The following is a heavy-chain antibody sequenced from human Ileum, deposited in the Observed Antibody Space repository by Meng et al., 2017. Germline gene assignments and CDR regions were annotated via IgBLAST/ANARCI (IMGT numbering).Heavy chain of an antibody. J-gene: IGHJ4*02. CDR3: ATGIPTYYDGLDFYMCYFAF. V-gene: IGHV1-24*01. D-gene: IGHD3-22*01. CDR2: FDPEDGET. CDR1: GYSLTELS. Sequence: ASVKVSCKVSGYSLTELSMHWVRQAPGKGLEWMGGFDPEDGETIYAQNFQGRITMTENTSTDTAYMELSSLRSEDTALYYCATGIPTYYDGLDFYMCYFAFWGQGTLVTVSS.